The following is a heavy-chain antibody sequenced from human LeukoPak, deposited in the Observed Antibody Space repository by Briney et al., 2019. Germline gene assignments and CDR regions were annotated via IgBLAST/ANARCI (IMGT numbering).Heavy chain of an antibody. CDR1: GFTFSSYA. Sequence: GGSLRLSCAASGFTFSSYAMSWVRQAPGKGLEWVSAISGSGGSTYYADSVKGRFTISRDNSKNTLYLQMNSLRAEDTAVHYCARWLLAAAAIGYWGQGTLVTVSS. D-gene: IGHD4-23*01. CDR3: ARWLLAAAAIGY. CDR2: ISGSGGST. V-gene: IGHV3-23*01. J-gene: IGHJ4*02.